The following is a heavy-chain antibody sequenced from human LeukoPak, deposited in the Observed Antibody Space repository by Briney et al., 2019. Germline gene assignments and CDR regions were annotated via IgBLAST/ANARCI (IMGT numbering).Heavy chain of an antibody. CDR1: GGTFTHYA. Sequence: ASVKVSCKASGGTFTHYAINWVRQAPGQGLEWMGGIIPIFGSANYAQKLQGRVTSTADESASTAYMELSSLRSDDTAVYYCARDPYYYDSSGHRFDSWGQGTLVTVSS. D-gene: IGHD3-22*01. CDR3: ARDPYYYDSSGHRFDS. J-gene: IGHJ4*02. CDR2: IIPIFGSA. V-gene: IGHV1-69*13.